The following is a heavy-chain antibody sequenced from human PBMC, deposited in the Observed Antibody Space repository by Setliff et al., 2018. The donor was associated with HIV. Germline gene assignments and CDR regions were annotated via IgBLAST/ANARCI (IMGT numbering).Heavy chain of an antibody. CDR2: MYHSGST. D-gene: IGHD3-22*01. V-gene: IGHV4-38-2*01. Sequence: PSETLSLTCAVSGYSISSGYYWGWIRQPPGKGLEWIGSMYHSGSTYYNPSLKSRVSLSVDKSKNHFSLNLRSVTAADTAVYYCAVRRYYDSTGYYDYWGQGTLVTVSS. J-gene: IGHJ4*02. CDR1: GYSISSGYY. CDR3: AVRRYYDSTGYYDY.